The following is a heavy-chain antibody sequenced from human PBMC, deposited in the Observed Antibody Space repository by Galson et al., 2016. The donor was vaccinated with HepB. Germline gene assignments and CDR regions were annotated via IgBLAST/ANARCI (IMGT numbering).Heavy chain of an antibody. V-gene: IGHV4-61*01. J-gene: IGHJ4*02. CDR1: GDSVSSGNYY. Sequence: LSLTCTVSGDSVSSGNYYWTWIRQPPGKGLEWIGYIYYSGSTNYNPSLKSRVTISVDTSKNQFSLKLSSVTAADTAVYYCASGRYCYGSEYWDQGTLVTVSS. CDR2: IYYSGST. D-gene: IGHD3-10*01. CDR3: ASGRYCYGSEY.